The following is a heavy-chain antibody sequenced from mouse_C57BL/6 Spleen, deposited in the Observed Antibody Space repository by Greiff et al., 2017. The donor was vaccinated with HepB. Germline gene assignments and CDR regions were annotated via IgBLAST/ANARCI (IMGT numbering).Heavy chain of an antibody. CDR1: GFSLTSYA. D-gene: IGHD2-1*01. CDR3: ARKGDGNYVYYFDY. V-gene: IGHV2-9-1*01. J-gene: IGHJ2*01. Sequence: VQLQQSGPGLVAPSQSLSITCTVSGFSLTSYAISWVRQPPGKGLEWLGVIWTGGGTNYNSALKSRLSISKDNSKSQVFLKMNSLQTDDTARYYCARKGDGNYVYYFDYWGQGTTLTVSS. CDR2: IWTGGGT.